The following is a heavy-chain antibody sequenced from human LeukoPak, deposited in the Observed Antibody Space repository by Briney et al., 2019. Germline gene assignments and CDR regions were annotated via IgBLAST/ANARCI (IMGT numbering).Heavy chain of an antibody. J-gene: IGHJ4*02. Sequence: SETLSLTCTVSGGSISSYYWGWIRQPPGKGLEWIGSIYYSGSTYYNPSLKSRVTISVDTSKNQFSLKLSSVTAADTAVYYCARHWGYGDYEYFDYWGQGTLVTVSS. CDR3: ARHWGYGDYEYFDY. V-gene: IGHV4-39*01. D-gene: IGHD4-17*01. CDR2: IYYSGST. CDR1: GGSISSYY.